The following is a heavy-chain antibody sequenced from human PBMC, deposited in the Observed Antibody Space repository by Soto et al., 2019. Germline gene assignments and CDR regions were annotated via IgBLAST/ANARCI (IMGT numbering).Heavy chain of an antibody. Sequence: QVQLVESGGGVVQPGRSLRLSCAASGFTFSSYAMHWVRQAPGKGLEWVAVISYDGSNKYYADSVKGRFTISRDNSKNTLYLQMNSLRAEDTAVYYCARVPMTIFGVANNWGQGTLVTVSS. CDR1: GFTFSSYA. CDR2: ISYDGSNK. J-gene: IGHJ4*02. V-gene: IGHV3-30-3*01. D-gene: IGHD3-3*01. CDR3: ARVPMTIFGVANN.